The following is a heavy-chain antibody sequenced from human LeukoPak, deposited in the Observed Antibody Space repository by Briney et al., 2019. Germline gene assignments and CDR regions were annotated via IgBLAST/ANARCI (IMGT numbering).Heavy chain of an antibody. D-gene: IGHD2-2*01. CDR2: IYYSGST. V-gene: IGHV4-39*01. CDR1: GGSISSSSYS. CDR3: ASRIVPAAISDYYYGMDV. Sequence: SETLSLTCTVSGGSISSSSYSWGWIRQPPGKGLEWIGSIYYSGSTYYNPSLKSRVTISVDTSKNQFSLKLSSVTAADTAVYYCASRIVPAAISDYYYGMDVWGQGTTVTVSS. J-gene: IGHJ6*02.